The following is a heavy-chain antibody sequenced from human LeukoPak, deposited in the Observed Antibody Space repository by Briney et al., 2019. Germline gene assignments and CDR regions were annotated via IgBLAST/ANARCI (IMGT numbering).Heavy chain of an antibody. CDR2: IKQDGSEK. V-gene: IGHV3-7*01. CDR3: ARAYGSGSYVDY. J-gene: IGHJ4*02. Sequence: PGGSLRLSCAASGFTFSSYWMSWVRQAPGKGLEWVANIKQDGSEKYYVDSVKGRFTISRDNSKNTLYLQMNSLRAEDTAVYYCARAYGSGSYVDYWGQGTLVTVSS. CDR1: GFTFSSYW. D-gene: IGHD3-10*01.